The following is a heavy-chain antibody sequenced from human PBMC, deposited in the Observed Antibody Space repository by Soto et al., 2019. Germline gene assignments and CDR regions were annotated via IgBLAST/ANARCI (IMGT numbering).Heavy chain of an antibody. CDR1: GFTFSSYA. Sequence: QVQLVESGGGVVQPGRSLRLSCAASGFTFSSYAMHWVRQAPGKGLEWVAVISYDGSNKYYADSVKGRFTISRDNSKNTLYLQMNSLRAEDTAVYYCARDGAVDYGGNSGLFDYWGQGTLVTVSS. CDR3: ARDGAVDYGGNSGLFDY. D-gene: IGHD4-17*01. CDR2: ISYDGSNK. J-gene: IGHJ4*02. V-gene: IGHV3-30-3*01.